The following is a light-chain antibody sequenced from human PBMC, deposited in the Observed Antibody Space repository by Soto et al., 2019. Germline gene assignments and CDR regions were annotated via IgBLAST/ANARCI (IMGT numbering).Light chain of an antibody. CDR2: GAS. CDR3: QQYNDWPPQRT. CDR1: QSVSSN. J-gene: IGKJ4*01. V-gene: IGKV3-15*01. Sequence: ETVMTQSPATLSVSPGERATLSCRASQSVSSNLAWYQQKLGQAPRLLIYGASTRATDIPARFSGSGSGTEFTLTISSLQSEDSAVYYCQQYNDWPPQRTFGGGTKVEIK.